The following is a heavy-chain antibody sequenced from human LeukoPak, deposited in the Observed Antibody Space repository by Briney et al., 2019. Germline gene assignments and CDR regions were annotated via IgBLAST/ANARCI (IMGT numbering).Heavy chain of an antibody. CDR1: GGTFSSYA. D-gene: IGHD2-15*01. V-gene: IGHV1-69*05. J-gene: IGHJ4*02. CDR2: IIPIFGTA. Sequence: AASVKVSCKASGGTFSSYAISWVRQAPGQGLEWMGGIIPIFGTANYAQKFQGRVTITTDESTSTAYMELSSLRSEDTAVYYCASEIGYCSGGSCYYFDYWGQGTLVTVSS. CDR3: ASEIGYCSGGSCYYFDY.